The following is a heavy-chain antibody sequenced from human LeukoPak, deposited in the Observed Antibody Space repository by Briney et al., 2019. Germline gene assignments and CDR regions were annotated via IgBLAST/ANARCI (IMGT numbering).Heavy chain of an antibody. CDR1: GDSIISYY. J-gene: IGHJ4*02. CDR3: ARGLWTQPGLVPFNY. V-gene: IGHV4-59*01. CDR2: IHNFGRT. D-gene: IGHD5-18*01. Sequence: SETLSLTCSVSGDSIISYYWNWLRQSPGQGLESIGNIHNFGRTEYNSSLRSRVTMFLDSSKNQFSLKLTSVTPTDTAVYYCARGLWTQPGLVPFNYWGQGILVTVSS.